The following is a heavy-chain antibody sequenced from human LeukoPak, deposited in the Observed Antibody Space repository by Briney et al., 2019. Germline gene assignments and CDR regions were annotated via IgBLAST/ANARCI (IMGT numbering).Heavy chain of an antibody. CDR2: INHSGST. Sequence: SETLSLTCAVYGGSFSGYYWSRIRQPPGKGLEWIGEINHSGSTNYNPSLKSRVTISVDTSKNQFSLKLSSVTAADTAVYYCARLILWFGELLPDWGQGNLVTVSS. D-gene: IGHD3-10*01. J-gene: IGHJ4*02. CDR3: ARLILWFGELLPD. CDR1: GGSFSGYY. V-gene: IGHV4-34*01.